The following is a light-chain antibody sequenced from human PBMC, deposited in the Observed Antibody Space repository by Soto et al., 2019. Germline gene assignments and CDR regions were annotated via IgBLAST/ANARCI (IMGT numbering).Light chain of an antibody. CDR3: QQYGGFSRT. J-gene: IGKJ1*01. CDR2: DAS. CDR1: QSISNS. V-gene: IGKV1-5*01. Sequence: DIPVTQSPSTLSASVGDRVTITCRASQSISNSLAWYHQKPGTAPKLLIYDASSLERGVPSRFSGSGSGTEFTLTISSLQPYDFATYYCQQYGGFSRTFGQGTKV.